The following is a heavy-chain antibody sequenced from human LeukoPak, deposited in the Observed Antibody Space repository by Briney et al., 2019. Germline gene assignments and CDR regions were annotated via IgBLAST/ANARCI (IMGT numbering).Heavy chain of an antibody. Sequence: SETLSLTCAVSGGSISSSNWWSWVRQPPEKGLEWIGEISHSGSINYNPSLKSRVTISVDKSKNQFSLRLSSVTAADTAVYYCARCRKVVVVVAATKDPHAFDIWGQGTMVTVSS. CDR1: GGSISSSNW. CDR3: ARCRKVVVVVAATKDPHAFDI. CDR2: ISHSGSI. D-gene: IGHD2-15*01. V-gene: IGHV4-4*02. J-gene: IGHJ3*02.